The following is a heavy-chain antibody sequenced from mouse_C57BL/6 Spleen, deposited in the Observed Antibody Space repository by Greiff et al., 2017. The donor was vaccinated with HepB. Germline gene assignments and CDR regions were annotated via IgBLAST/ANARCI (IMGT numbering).Heavy chain of an antibody. D-gene: IGHD2-4*01. CDR2: IYPGDGDT. V-gene: IGHV1-82*01. J-gene: IGHJ3*01. Sequence: VQLQQSGPELVKPGASVKISCKASGYAFSSSWMNWVKQRPGKGLEWIGRIYPGDGDTNYNGKFKGKATLTADKSSSTAYMQLSSLTSEDSAVYFCARVGDYVSFAYWGQGTLVTVSA. CDR3: ARVGDYVSFAY. CDR1: GYAFSSSW.